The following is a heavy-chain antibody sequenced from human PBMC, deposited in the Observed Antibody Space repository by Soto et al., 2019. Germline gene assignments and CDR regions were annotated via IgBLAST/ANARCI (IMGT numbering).Heavy chain of an antibody. J-gene: IGHJ4*02. CDR1: GGSISSYY. CDR2: IYYSGST. D-gene: IGHD3-3*01. CDR3: ASLVYDFWSGYKGYYFDY. V-gene: IGHV4-59*08. Sequence: SDTRSLTCTVSGGSISSYYWSWIRQPPGKGLEWIGYIYYSGSTNYNPSLKSRVTISVDTSKNQFSLKLSSVTAADTAVYYCASLVYDFWSGYKGYYFDYWGQGTLVTVS.